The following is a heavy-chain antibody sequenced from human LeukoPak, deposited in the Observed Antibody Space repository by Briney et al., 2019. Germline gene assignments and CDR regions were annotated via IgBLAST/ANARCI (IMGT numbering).Heavy chain of an antibody. CDR1: GGSIRSYY. V-gene: IGHV4-59*01. CDR2: IYYSGST. J-gene: IGHJ4*02. Sequence: NLSETLSLTCTVSGGSIRSYYWSWSRQPPGKGLEWIGYIYYSGSTNYNPSLKSRVSISVDTSKNQFSLKLSSVTAADTAVYYCARTGSTVTMLYPFDHWGQGTLATVSS. D-gene: IGHD4-17*01. CDR3: ARTGSTVTMLYPFDH.